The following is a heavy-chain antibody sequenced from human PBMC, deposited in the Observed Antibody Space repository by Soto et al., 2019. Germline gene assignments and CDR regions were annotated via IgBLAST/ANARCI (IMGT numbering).Heavy chain of an antibody. J-gene: IGHJ4*02. V-gene: IGHV4-31*03. D-gene: IGHD4-17*01. CDR2: IYYSGST. CDR1: GGSISSGGYY. Sequence: SETLSLTCTVSGGSISSGGYYWSWIRQHPGKGLEWIGYIYYSGSTYYNPSLKSRVTISVDTSKNQFSLKLSSVTAADTAVYYCARGEDQTTPVDYWGQGTLVTVSS. CDR3: ARGEDQTTPVDY.